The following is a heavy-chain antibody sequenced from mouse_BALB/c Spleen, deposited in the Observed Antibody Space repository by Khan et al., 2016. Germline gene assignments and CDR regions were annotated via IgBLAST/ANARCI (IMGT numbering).Heavy chain of an antibody. J-gene: IGHJ4*01. Sequence: VQLQESGPGLVEPSQSLSLTCTVSGFSLTGYGVNWVRQPPGKGLEWLGMIWGDGSTDYKSALKSRQSNSKDNSKSQVIVKMNSLEADDTARYDCARVWGDYWGQGTSVTVSA. CDR3: ARVWGDY. V-gene: IGHV2-6-7*01. CDR1: GFSLTGYG. CDR2: IWGDGST.